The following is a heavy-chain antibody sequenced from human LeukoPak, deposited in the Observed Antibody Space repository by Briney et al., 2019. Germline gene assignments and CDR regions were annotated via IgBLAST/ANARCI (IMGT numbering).Heavy chain of an antibody. Sequence: SETLSLTCTVSGGSISSASYFWGWIRQPPGKGLEWIGTIYYSGSTYYNASLRSRLTMSGDTSRNQFSLRLTSVNAADTAVYYCAKAGVWYSDSSGLYAFDFWGPGTMVTVSS. J-gene: IGHJ3*01. CDR3: AKAGVWYSDSSGLYAFDF. CDR2: IYYSGST. CDR1: GGSISSASYF. V-gene: IGHV4-39*01. D-gene: IGHD3-22*01.